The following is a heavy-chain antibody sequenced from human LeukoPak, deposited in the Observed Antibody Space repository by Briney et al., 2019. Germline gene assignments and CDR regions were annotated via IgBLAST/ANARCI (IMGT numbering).Heavy chain of an antibody. Sequence: GRSLRPSCAASGFTFGYYAIHWVRQAPGKGLEWVTIISYDGSNKYHTDSVKGRFTISRDNSKNTMYLQMSGLRAEDTAVYYCARDGYDFWSGYYIRYYYYGMDVWGQGTTVTVSS. D-gene: IGHD3-3*01. CDR3: ARDGYDFWSGYYIRYYYYGMDV. J-gene: IGHJ6*02. CDR1: GFTFGYYA. V-gene: IGHV3-30*04. CDR2: ISYDGSNK.